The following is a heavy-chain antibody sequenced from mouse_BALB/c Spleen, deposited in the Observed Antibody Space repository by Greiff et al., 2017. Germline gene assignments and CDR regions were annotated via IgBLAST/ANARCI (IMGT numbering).Heavy chain of an antibody. J-gene: IGHJ3*01. CDR2: IDPANGNT. CDR1: GFNIKDTY. V-gene: IGHV14-3*02. Sequence: VQLKQSGAELVKPGASVKLSCTASGFNIKDTYMHWVKQRPEQGLEWIGRIDPANGNTKYDPKFQGKATITADTSSNTAYLQLSSLTSEDTAVYYCAITTVVTPGFAYWGQGTLVTVSA. D-gene: IGHD1-1*01. CDR3: AITTVVTPGFAY.